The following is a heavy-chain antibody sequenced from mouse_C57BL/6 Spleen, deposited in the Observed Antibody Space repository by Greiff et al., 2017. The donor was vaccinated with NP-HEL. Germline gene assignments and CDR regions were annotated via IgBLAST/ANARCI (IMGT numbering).Heavy chain of an antibody. J-gene: IGHJ4*01. CDR1: GYTFTSYW. V-gene: IGHV1-53*01. D-gene: IGHD1-1*01. Sequence: QVQLQQPGTELVKPGASVKLSCKASGYTFTSYWMHWVKQRPGQGLEWIGNINPSNGGTNYNEKFKSKATLTVDKSSSTAYMQLSSLTSEDSAVYYCARGNYDGSSLYYAMDYWGQGTSVTVSS. CDR2: INPSNGGT. CDR3: ARGNYDGSSLYYAMDY.